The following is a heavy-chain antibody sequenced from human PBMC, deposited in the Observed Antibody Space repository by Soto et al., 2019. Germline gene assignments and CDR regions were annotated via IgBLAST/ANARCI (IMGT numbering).Heavy chain of an antibody. V-gene: IGHV3-30*18. Sequence: GSLRLSCAASGFTFNTYGMHGVRQSPGKGLEWVAVISYDGSEKYYVDSVKGRFTISKDNSKNTLYLQMNSLRPEDTAVYYCAKSPNFYCSSPNCYKYYFDHWGRGTRVTVSS. D-gene: IGHD2-2*02. CDR1: GFTFNTYG. CDR3: AKSPNFYCSSPNCYKYYFDH. CDR2: ISYDGSEK. J-gene: IGHJ4*02.